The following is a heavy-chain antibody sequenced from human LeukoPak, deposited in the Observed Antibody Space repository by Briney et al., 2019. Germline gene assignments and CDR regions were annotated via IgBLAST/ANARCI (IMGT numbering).Heavy chain of an antibody. CDR3: ARNYGSGSYPPGYYYYGMDV. D-gene: IGHD3-10*01. Sequence: PSQTLSLTCTVSGGSISSGGYYWSWIRQPPGKGLEWIGYIYHSGSTYYNPSLKSRVTISVDRSKNQFSLKLSSVTAADTAVYYCARNYGSGSYPPGYYYYGMDVWGQGTTVTVSS. CDR1: GGSISSGGYY. V-gene: IGHV4-30-2*01. J-gene: IGHJ6*02. CDR2: IYHSGST.